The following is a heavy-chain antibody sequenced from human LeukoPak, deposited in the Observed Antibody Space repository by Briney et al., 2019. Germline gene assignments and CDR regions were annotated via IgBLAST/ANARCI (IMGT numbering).Heavy chain of an antibody. D-gene: IGHD6-6*01. Sequence: PSETLSLTCAVYGGSFSGYYWSWIRQPPGKGLEWIGEINHSGSTNYNPSLKSRVTISVDTSKNQFSLKLSSVTAAGTAVYYCALAGVDSSSSGPNFDYWGQGTLVTVSS. V-gene: IGHV4-34*01. CDR2: INHSGST. CDR3: ALAGVDSSSSGPNFDY. CDR1: GGSFSGYY. J-gene: IGHJ4*02.